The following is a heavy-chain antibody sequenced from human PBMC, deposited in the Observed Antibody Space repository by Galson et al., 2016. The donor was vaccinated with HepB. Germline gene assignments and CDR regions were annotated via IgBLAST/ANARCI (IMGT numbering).Heavy chain of an antibody. CDR2: IDSSGSSK. Sequence: SLRLSCAAAGYPFNNYDMNWVRQAPGKGLEWIAFIDSSGSSKKYTDSVKGRFTISRDNAKKSLFLQMNNLRAEDTALYYCASLLTRWRDVWGQGTTVIVSS. CDR1: GYPFNNYD. V-gene: IGHV3-48*03. CDR3: ASLLTRWRDV. J-gene: IGHJ6*02. D-gene: IGHD4-23*01.